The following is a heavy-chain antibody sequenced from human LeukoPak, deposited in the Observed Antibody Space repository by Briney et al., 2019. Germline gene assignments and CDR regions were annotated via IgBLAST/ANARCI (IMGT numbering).Heavy chain of an antibody. J-gene: IGHJ4*02. CDR3: ARGFIGFDY. D-gene: IGHD3-16*02. CDR2: TYYRSKWYN. CDR1: GDSVSSNSAA. V-gene: IGHV6-1*01. Sequence: QTLSLTCAISGDSVSSNSAAWKWIRRSPSRGLGWLGRTYYRSKWYNDYAISVKSRITTTPDTSQNQFSPQLNAVSPEDMAVYDCARGFIGFDYGGQGTLVTVSS.